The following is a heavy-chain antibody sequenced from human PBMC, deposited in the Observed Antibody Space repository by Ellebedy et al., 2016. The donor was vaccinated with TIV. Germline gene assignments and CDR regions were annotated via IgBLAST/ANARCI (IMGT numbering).Heavy chain of an antibody. Sequence: GGSLRLXXAGSGFTFSNYWMSWVRQAPGKGLEWVANIKQDGSEIYYVDSVKGRFTISRDNAKNSLYLQMNSLRAEDTAVYYCARDKIVGATYFDYWGQGTLVTVSS. D-gene: IGHD1-26*01. CDR3: ARDKIVGATYFDY. CDR1: GFTFSNYW. V-gene: IGHV3-7*01. CDR2: IKQDGSEI. J-gene: IGHJ4*02.